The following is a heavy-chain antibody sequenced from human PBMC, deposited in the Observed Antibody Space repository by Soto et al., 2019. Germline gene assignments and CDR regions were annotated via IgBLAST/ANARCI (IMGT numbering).Heavy chain of an antibody. V-gene: IGHV4-34*01. Sequence: SETLSLTCAVYGGSFSGYYWSWIRQPPGKGLEWIGEINHSGSTNYNPSLKSRVTISVDTSKNQFSLKLSSVTAADTAVYYCARGRMNIVVVVAAYWFDPWGQGTLVTVSS. J-gene: IGHJ5*02. CDR3: ARGRMNIVVVVAAYWFDP. D-gene: IGHD2-15*01. CDR2: INHSGST. CDR1: GGSFSGYY.